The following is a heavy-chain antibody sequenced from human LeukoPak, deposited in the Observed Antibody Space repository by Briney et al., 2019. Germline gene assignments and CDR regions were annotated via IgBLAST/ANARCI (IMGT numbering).Heavy chain of an antibody. D-gene: IGHD4-17*01. CDR1: GFTFSSYW. CDR2: IKQDGSEK. V-gene: IGHV3-7*01. CDR3: ASGNTVSPYYFDY. J-gene: IGHJ4*02. Sequence: GGSLRLSCAASGFTFSSYWMSWVRQAPGKGLEWVANIKQDGSEKYYVDSVKGRFTISRDNAKNSLYLQMNSLRAEDTAVYYCASGNTVSPYYFDYWGQGTLVTVSS.